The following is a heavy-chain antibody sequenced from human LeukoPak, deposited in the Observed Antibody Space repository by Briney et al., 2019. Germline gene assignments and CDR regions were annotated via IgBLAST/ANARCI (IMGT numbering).Heavy chain of an antibody. J-gene: IGHJ4*02. Sequence: SGTLSLTCAVSGGSISSSNWWSWVRQPPGKGLEWIGEIYHSGSSNYNPSLKSRLTISVDKSKNQFFLKVSSVTAADTAVYYCASRSWAAAGTPFDYWGQGILVTVSS. CDR3: ASRSWAAAGTPFDY. CDR1: GGSISSSNW. V-gene: IGHV4-4*02. CDR2: IYHSGSS. D-gene: IGHD6-13*01.